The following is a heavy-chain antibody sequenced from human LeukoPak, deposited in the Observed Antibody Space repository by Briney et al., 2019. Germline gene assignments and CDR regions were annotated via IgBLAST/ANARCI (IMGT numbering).Heavy chain of an antibody. CDR2: IIPILGIA. V-gene: IGHV1-69*04. Sequence: GSAVKVSCKASGGTFSSYAISWVRQAPGQGLEWMGRIIPILGIANYAQKFQGRVTITADKSTSTAYMELSSLRSEDTGVYYCARDLVANRWFGEPLWGQGTLVTVSS. CDR1: GGTFSSYA. CDR3: ARDLVANRWFGEPL. J-gene: IGHJ4*02. D-gene: IGHD3-10*01.